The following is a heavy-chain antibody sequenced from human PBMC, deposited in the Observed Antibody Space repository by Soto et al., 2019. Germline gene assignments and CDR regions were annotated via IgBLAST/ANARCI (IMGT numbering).Heavy chain of an antibody. V-gene: IGHV1-46*01. CDR3: ARDKPFSADY. Sequence: QVQLVQSATEVKKPGASVKVSCKASGYTFLDFYIHWVRQAPGQGLEWMGFINPSGGGTTYAQQFQGRLTMTRDTSTSTVYMELMSVRSEDTAIYYCARDKPFSADYWGQGTLVT. CDR2: INPSGGGT. CDR1: GYTFLDFY. J-gene: IGHJ4*02. D-gene: IGHD3-3*02.